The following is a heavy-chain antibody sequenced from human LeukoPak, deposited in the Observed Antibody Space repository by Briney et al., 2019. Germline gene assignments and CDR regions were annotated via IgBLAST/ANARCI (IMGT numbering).Heavy chain of an antibody. J-gene: IGHJ4*02. CDR1: GGSLSSSSYY. CDR2: IYYSGST. Sequence: SETLSLTCTVSGGSLSSSSYYWGWIRQPPGKGLEWIGSIYYSGSTYYNPSLKSRVTISVDTSKNQFSLKLSSVTAADTAVYYCARDGIQLWTYWGQGTLVTVSS. V-gene: IGHV4-39*07. D-gene: IGHD5-18*01. CDR3: ARDGIQLWTY.